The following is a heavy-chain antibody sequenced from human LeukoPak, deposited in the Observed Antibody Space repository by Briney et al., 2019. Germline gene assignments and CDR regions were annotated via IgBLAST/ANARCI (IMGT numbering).Heavy chain of an antibody. J-gene: IGHJ3*02. CDR1: GFSFTNTW. Sequence: PGGSLRLSCEASGFSFTNTWMSWVRQAPGKGLEWVGRVKSKADDGTTDYAAPVQGRFTISRDDSKNTLSLQMNSLKTEDTAVYYCATEGGSGSYYGDDAFDMWGQETMVTVSS. CDR3: ATEGGSGSYYGDDAFDM. D-gene: IGHD3-10*01. V-gene: IGHV3-15*01. CDR2: VKSKADDGTT.